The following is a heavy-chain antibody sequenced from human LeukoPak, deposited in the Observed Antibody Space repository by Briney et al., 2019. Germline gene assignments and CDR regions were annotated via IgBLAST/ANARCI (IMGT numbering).Heavy chain of an antibody. V-gene: IGHV3-21*01. CDR1: GFTLSSYY. CDR3: ASYCSSTSCPGGSNWFDP. CDR2: ISTSSSYI. Sequence: GGSLRLSCAASGFTLSSYYMNWVRQAPGKGLEWVSSISTSSSYIYYADSMKGRFIISRDNAKNSLYLQINSLRAEDTAVYYCASYCSSTSCPGGSNWFDPWGQGTLVTVSS. D-gene: IGHD2-2*01. J-gene: IGHJ5*02.